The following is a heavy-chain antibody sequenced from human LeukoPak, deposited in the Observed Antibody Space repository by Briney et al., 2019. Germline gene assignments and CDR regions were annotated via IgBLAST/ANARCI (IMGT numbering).Heavy chain of an antibody. CDR3: ARGQGYGSVFDY. D-gene: IGHD3-10*01. J-gene: IGHJ4*02. CDR1: GGSIGTSSYY. V-gene: IGHV4-39*07. Sequence: SETLSLTCTVSGGSIGTSSYYWGWIRQPPGKGLERIGSIYYSGSTYYNPSLKSRVTVSGDTSKNQFSLKLSSVTAADTAVHYCARGQGYGSVFDYWGQGTLVTVSS. CDR2: IYYSGST.